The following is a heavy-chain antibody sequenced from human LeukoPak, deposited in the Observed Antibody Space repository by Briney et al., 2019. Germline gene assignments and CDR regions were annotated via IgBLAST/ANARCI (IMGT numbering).Heavy chain of an antibody. CDR2: ISYDGSNK. CDR1: GFTFRSYG. D-gene: IGHD6-19*01. CDR3: AKKKGSGWSRWFDP. J-gene: IGHJ5*02. V-gene: IGHV3-30*18. Sequence: GGSLRLSCAASGFTFRSYGMHWVRQAPGKGLEWVAVISYDGSNKYYADSVKGRFTISRDNSKNTLYLQMNSLRAEDTAVYYCAKKKGSGWSRWFDPWGQGTLVTVSS.